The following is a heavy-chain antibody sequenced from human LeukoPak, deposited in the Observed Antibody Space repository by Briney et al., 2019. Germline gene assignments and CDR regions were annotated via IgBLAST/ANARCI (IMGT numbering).Heavy chain of an antibody. CDR3: ARSGRAVDYYYGMDV. J-gene: IGHJ6*02. Sequence: GASVKVSCKASGYTFTGYYMHWVRQAPGQGLEWMGWINPNSGGTNYAQKFQGRVTMTRDTSISTVYMELSRLRSDDTAVYYCARSGRAVDYYYGMDVWGQGTTVTVSS. V-gene: IGHV1-2*02. CDR1: GYTFTGYY. D-gene: IGHD3-10*01. CDR2: INPNSGGT.